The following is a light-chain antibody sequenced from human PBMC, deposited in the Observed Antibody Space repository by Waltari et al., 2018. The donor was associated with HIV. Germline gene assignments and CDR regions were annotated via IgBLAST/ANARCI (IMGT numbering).Light chain of an antibody. V-gene: IGLV1-47*01. CDR3: AVWGDSLNGYV. J-gene: IGLJ1*01. CDR1: SSNIGSNY. Sequence: QSVLTQPPSASGTRGQTVTIPGSGSSSNIGSNYVYWYQHLPGTAPKLLIYRNNQRPSGVPDRFSGSKSGTSASLAISGLRSEDEADYYCAVWGDSLNGYVFGTGTEVTVL. CDR2: RNN.